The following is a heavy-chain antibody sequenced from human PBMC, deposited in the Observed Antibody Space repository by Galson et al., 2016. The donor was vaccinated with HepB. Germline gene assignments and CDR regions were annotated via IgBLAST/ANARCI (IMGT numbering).Heavy chain of an antibody. D-gene: IGHD3-16*01. V-gene: IGHV4-61*02. CDR1: GGSIRRDNYY. CDR2: VYTGGGT. J-gene: IGHJ4*02. Sequence: TLSLTCTVSGGSIRRDNYYWSWIRQSAGKGLEWIGRVYTGGGTTYNPYFRGRVIMSLDTSKNQFSLDLTSVTAADTALYFCAHEGVGFTALQHWGQGILVTVSS. CDR3: AHEGVGFTALQH.